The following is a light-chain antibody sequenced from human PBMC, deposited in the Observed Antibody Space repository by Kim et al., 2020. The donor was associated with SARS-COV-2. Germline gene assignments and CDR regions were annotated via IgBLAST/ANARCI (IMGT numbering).Light chain of an antibody. Sequence: LGQTVRITCQGDSLRSYYASWYQQKPGQAPVLVIYGKINRPSGIPDRFSGSSSGNTASLTITGAQAEDEADYYCNSRDSSGNHWVFGGGTQLTVL. V-gene: IGLV3-19*01. CDR3: NSRDSSGNHWV. J-gene: IGLJ3*02. CDR2: GKI. CDR1: SLRSYY.